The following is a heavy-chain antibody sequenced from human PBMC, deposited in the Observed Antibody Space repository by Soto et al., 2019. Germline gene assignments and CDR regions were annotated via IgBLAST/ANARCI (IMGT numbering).Heavy chain of an antibody. CDR2: IYYSGST. CDR1: GGSVSSGSYY. CDR3: ARVSVLWFGESYYYYYGMDV. D-gene: IGHD3-10*01. V-gene: IGHV4-61*01. Sequence: SETLSLTCTVSGGSVSSGSYYWSWIRQPPGKGLEWIGYIYYSGSTNYNPSLKSRVTISVDTSKNQFSLKLSSVTAADTAVYYCARVSVLWFGESYYYYYGMDVWGQGTTVTVSS. J-gene: IGHJ6*02.